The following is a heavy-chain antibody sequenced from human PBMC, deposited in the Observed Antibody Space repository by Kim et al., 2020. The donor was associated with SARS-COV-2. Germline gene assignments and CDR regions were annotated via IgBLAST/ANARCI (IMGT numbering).Heavy chain of an antibody. J-gene: IGHJ4*02. D-gene: IGHD5-12*01. CDR3: ARGIVATIHNY. V-gene: IGHV1-2*02. CDR2: T. Sequence: TNYAQKVQGRVTMTRDTSISTAYMELSRLRSDDTAVYYCARGIVATIHNYWGQGTLVTVSS.